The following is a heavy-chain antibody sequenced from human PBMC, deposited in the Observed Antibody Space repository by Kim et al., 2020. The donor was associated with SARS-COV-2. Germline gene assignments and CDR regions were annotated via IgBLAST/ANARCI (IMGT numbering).Heavy chain of an antibody. CDR1: GFTVSSNY. CDR3: ASSTTSGSYYDETMYYYYMDV. Sequence: GGSLRLSCAASGFTVSSNYMSWVRQAPGKGLEWVSVIYSGGSTYYADSVKGRFTISRHNSKNTLYLQMNSLRAEDTAVYYCASSTTSGSYYDETMYYYYMDVWGKGTTVTVSS. V-gene: IGHV3-53*04. CDR2: IYSGGST. J-gene: IGHJ6*03. D-gene: IGHD1-26*01.